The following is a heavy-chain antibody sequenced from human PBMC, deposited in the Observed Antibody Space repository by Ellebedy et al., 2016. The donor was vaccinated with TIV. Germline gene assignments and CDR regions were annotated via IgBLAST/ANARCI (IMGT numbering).Heavy chain of an antibody. D-gene: IGHD6-13*01. CDR3: ARDRSLAS. CDR2: IKQDGSDK. J-gene: IGHJ4*02. V-gene: IGHV3-7*01. CDR1: GFTFGSYW. Sequence: PGGSLRLSCAASGFTFGSYWMIWVRQAPGKGLEWVASIKQDGSDKYYVDSVKGRFTVSRDNAKNSLYLQMNSLRDEDTAVYYCARDRSLASWGQGTLVIVSS.